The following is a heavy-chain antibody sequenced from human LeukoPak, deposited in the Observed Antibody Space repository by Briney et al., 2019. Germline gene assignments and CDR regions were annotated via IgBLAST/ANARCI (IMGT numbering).Heavy chain of an antibody. Sequence: PSETLSLTCTVSGGSISSYYWSWIRQPPGKGLEWIGYIYYSGSTNYNPSLKSRVTISVDTSKNQFSLKLSSVTAAVTAVYYCAKSRPQSYYDSSGYYHPPDYWGQGTLVTVSS. J-gene: IGHJ4*02. V-gene: IGHV4-59*08. D-gene: IGHD3-22*01. CDR1: GGSISSYY. CDR3: AKSRPQSYYDSSGYYHPPDY. CDR2: IYYSGST.